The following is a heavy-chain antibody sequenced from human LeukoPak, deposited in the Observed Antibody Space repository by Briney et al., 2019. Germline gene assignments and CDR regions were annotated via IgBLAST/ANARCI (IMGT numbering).Heavy chain of an antibody. V-gene: IGHV3-66*01. J-gene: IGHJ5*02. CDR2: IYSGGST. Sequence: PGGSLRLSCAASGFTVSNNYMSWVRRAPGKGLEWVSVIYSGGSTYYADSVKGRFTISRDNSKNTLYLQMNSLRAEDTAVYYCARSGGGSGKNWFDPWGQGTLVTVSS. CDR3: ARSGGGSGKNWFDP. D-gene: IGHD3-10*01. CDR1: GFTVSNNY.